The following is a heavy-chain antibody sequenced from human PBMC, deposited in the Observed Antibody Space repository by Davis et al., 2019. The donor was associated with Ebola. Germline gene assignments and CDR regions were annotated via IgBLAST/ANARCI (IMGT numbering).Heavy chain of an antibody. D-gene: IGHD6-6*01. J-gene: IGHJ6*04. CDR3: VRLSIVAPETLYYNYDVDV. CDR2: IYYSGNA. V-gene: IGHV4-39*01. CDR1: YESISSSSSYY. Sequence: MPSETLSLTCTVSYESISSSSSYYWGWIRQPPGKGLEYIGRIYYSGNAYYNPSLQSRVTISVDTSKSQFSLRLSSVSAADTAIYYCVRLSIVAPETLYYNYDVDVWGKGTTVAVSS.